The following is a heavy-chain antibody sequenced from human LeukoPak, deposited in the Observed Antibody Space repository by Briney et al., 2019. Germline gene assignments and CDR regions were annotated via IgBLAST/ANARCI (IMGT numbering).Heavy chain of an antibody. V-gene: IGHV1-46*04. J-gene: IGHJ1*01. CDR2: INPNGGGS. D-gene: IGHD4-17*01. Sequence: ASVKVSCKASGYIFSSYGINWVRQAPGQGLEWMGIINPNGGGSTYAQKLQGRVRMTRDMSTTTFYMEMTTLISEDTAVYYCATSSEFGDNAELEVWGQGTLVTVSS. CDR1: GYIFSSYG. CDR3: ATSSEFGDNAELEV.